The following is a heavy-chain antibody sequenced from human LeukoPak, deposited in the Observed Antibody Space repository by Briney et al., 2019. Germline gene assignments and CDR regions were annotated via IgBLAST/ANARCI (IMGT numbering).Heavy chain of an antibody. Sequence: RAGGSLRLSCAASGFTFKSYWMSWVRQAPGKGLEWVANINQDGSEKSYVDSVTGRFTISRDNAKNSLYLQINGLRAEDTAVYYCARAATTGTVDYWGQGALVTVSS. J-gene: IGHJ4*02. CDR1: GFTFKSYW. V-gene: IGHV3-7*01. D-gene: IGHD4-17*01. CDR3: ARAATTGTVDY. CDR2: INQDGSEK.